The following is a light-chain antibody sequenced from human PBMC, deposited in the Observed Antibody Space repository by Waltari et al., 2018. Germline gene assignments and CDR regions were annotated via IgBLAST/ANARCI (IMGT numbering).Light chain of an antibody. CDR2: DDS. Sequence: SYVLTQSPSVSVAPGKTARITCGGNNIGRKRVHWYQQKPGQAPVLVVYDDSDRPSGIPERFSGSNSGNTATLTISRVEAGDEADYYCQVWDSSSDHVVFGGGTKLTVL. CDR3: QVWDSSSDHVV. J-gene: IGLJ2*01. V-gene: IGLV3-21*03. CDR1: NIGRKR.